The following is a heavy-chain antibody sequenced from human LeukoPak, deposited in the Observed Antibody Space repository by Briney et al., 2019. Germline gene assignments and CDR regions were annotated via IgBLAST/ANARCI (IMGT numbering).Heavy chain of an antibody. V-gene: IGHV3-30-3*01. J-gene: IGHJ4*02. Sequence: GGSLRLSCAASGFTFSSYAMHWVRQAPGKGLEWVAVISYDGSNKYYADSVKGRFTISRDNSKNTLYLQMNSLRAEDTAVYFCAKDRSWGMNSAEYWGQGTLVTVSS. D-gene: IGHD7-27*01. CDR3: AKDRSWGMNSAEY. CDR1: GFTFSSYA. CDR2: ISYDGSNK.